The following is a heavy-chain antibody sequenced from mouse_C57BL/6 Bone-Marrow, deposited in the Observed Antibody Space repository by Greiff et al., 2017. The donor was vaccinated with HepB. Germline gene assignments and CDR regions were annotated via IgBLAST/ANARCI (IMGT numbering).Heavy chain of an antibody. CDR2: IHPNSGST. CDR1: GYTFTSYW. Sequence: QVQLQQPGAELVKPGASVKLSCKASGYTFTSYWMHWVKQRPGQGLEWIGMIHPNSGSTNYNEKFKSKATLTVDKSSSTAYMQLSSLTSEDSAVYYGERDPNLIWFDYWGQGTTLTVSS. D-gene: IGHD2-2*01. J-gene: IGHJ2*01. CDR3: ERDPNLIWFDY. V-gene: IGHV1-64*01.